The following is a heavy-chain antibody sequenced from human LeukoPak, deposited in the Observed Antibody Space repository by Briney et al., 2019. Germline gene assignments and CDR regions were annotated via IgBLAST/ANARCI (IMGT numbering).Heavy chain of an antibody. CDR2: IKQDGSEK. D-gene: IGHD4-17*01. J-gene: IGHJ4*02. CDR3: VHGDYYCSYFDY. CDR1: GFTFSSYW. V-gene: IGHV3-7*01. Sequence: GGSLRLSCAASGFTFSSYWMSWVRQAPGKGLEWVANIKQDGSEKYYVDSVKGRFTISRDNAKNSLYLQMNSLRAEDTAVYYCVHGDYYCSYFDYWGQGTLVTVSS.